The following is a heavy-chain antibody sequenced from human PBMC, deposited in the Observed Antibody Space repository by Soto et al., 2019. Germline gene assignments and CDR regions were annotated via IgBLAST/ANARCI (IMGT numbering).Heavy chain of an antibody. J-gene: IGHJ5*02. Sequence: QLQVQESGPGLVKPSETLSLTCTVSGGSISSSSYYWGWIRQPPGKGLEWIGSIYYSGSTYYNPSLKSRVTISVDTSKNQFALKLSSVTAADTAVYYCARLTYYDILTGYPPNNWFDPWGQGTLVTVSS. CDR3: ARLTYYDILTGYPPNNWFDP. D-gene: IGHD3-9*01. V-gene: IGHV4-39*01. CDR1: GGSISSSSYY. CDR2: IYYSGST.